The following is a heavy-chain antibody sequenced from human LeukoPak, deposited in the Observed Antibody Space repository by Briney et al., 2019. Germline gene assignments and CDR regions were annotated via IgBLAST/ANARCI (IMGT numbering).Heavy chain of an antibody. J-gene: IGHJ1*01. D-gene: IGHD2-2*01. CDR1: GGSFSGHY. V-gene: IGHV4-34*01. CDR2: INHSGST. Sequence: PSETLSLTCAVYGGSFSGHYWSWIRQPPGKGLEWIGEINHSGSTNYNPSLKSRVTISVDTSKNQFSLKLSSVTAADTAVYYCARSLRYCSSTSCTEGGYFQHWGQGTLVTVSS. CDR3: ARSLRYCSSTSCTEGGYFQH.